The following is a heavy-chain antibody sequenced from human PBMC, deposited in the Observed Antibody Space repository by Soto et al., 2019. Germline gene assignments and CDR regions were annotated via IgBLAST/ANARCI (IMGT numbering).Heavy chain of an antibody. V-gene: IGHV4-59*08. CDR3: ARRVDYVWGSYRYSPYFDY. CDR2: IYYSGST. J-gene: IGHJ4*02. D-gene: IGHD3-16*02. Sequence: SETLSLTCTVSGGSISSYYWSWIRQPPGKGLEWIGYIYYSGSTNYNPSLKSRATISVDTSKNQFSLKLSSVTAADTAVYYCARRVDYVWGSYRYSPYFDYWGQGTLVTVSS. CDR1: GGSISSYY.